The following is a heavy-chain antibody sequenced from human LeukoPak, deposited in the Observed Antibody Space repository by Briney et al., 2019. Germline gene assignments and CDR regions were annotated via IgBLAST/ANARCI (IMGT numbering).Heavy chain of an antibody. CDR1: GFTFSSYG. CDR3: ARDPSSGWYLKGWFDP. V-gene: IGHV3-21*01. CDR2: ISSSSNYI. J-gene: IGHJ5*02. D-gene: IGHD6-19*01. Sequence: GGSLRLSCAASGFTFSSYGMSWVRQAPGKGLEWVSSISSSSNYIYYADSVKGRFTISRDNAKNSLYLQMNSLRAEDTAVYYCARDPSSGWYLKGWFDPWGQGTLVTVSS.